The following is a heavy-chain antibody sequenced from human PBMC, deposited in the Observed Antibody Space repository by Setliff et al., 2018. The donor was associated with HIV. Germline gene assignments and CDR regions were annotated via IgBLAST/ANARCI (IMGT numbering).Heavy chain of an antibody. CDR2: IYSSGTT. D-gene: IGHD2-2*01. V-gene: IGHV4-4*07. CDR3: AREGSSISPIPL. Sequence: PSETLSLTCSVSGGSISSYYWNWIRQPAGKGLEWIGRIYSSGTTNYNPSLKSRVIMSVDTSKSQFSLNLTSVTAADTAVYYCAREGSSISPIPLWGQGTLVTVSS. CDR1: GGSISSYY. J-gene: IGHJ4*02.